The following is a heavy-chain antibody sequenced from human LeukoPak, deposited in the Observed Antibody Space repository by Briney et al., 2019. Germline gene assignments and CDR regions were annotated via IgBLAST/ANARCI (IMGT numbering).Heavy chain of an antibody. D-gene: IGHD5-24*01. V-gene: IGHV4-31*03. CDR1: GGSINNGGYY. CDR3: ARNRDGYNSFDY. Sequence: PSETLSLTCTVSGGSINNGGYYWSWIRQHPGKGLEWIGYIYYSGSSYYDPSLRSRVTISVDTSKNHFSLKLSSVTAADTAVYYCARNRDGYNSFDYWGQGTLVTVSS. CDR2: IYYSGSS. J-gene: IGHJ4*02.